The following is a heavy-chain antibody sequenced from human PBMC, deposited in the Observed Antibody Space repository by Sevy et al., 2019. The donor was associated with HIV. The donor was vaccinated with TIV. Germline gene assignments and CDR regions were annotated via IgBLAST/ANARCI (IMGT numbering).Heavy chain of an antibody. J-gene: IGHJ3*02. D-gene: IGHD3-16*01. CDR2: IYPGDSDT. CDR3: ARKVGDGGENDALDI. V-gene: IGHV5-51*01. Sequence: GESLKISCKGSGYSFTSYWIGWVRQMPGKGLEWMGIIYPGDSDTRYSPSFQGQVTISADKSISTAYLQWSSLKASDTAMYYCARKVGDGGENDALDIWGQGTMVTVSS. CDR1: GYSFTSYW.